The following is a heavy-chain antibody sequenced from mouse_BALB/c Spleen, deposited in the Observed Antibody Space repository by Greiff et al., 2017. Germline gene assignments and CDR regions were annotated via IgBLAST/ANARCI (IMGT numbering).Heavy chain of an antibody. CDR1: GFNIKDYY. J-gene: IGHJ3*01. V-gene: IGHV14-1*02. D-gene: IGHD2-4*01. CDR3: ASLYDYDPAWFAY. Sequence: SGAELVRPGALVKLSCKASGFNIKDYYMHWVKQRPEQGLEWIGWIDPENGNTIYDPKFQGKASITADTSSNTAYLQLSSLTSEDTAVYYCASLYDYDPAWFAYWGQGTLVTVSA. CDR2: IDPENGNT.